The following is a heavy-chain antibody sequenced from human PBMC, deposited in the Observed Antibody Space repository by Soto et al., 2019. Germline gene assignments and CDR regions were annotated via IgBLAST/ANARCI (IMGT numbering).Heavy chain of an antibody. CDR2: IYYTGTT. CDR3: ARSGAGSGWL. CDR1: GASVTSGRYY. Sequence: PSETLSLTCTVSGASVTSGRYYWSWSRQPPGKGLEWIGYIYYTGTTNYNPSLKSRVTISVDTSKNQFSLKMSSVTAADTAVYYCARSGAGSGWLGGQGTLVTVSS. V-gene: IGHV4-61*01. D-gene: IGHD6-19*01. J-gene: IGHJ4*02.